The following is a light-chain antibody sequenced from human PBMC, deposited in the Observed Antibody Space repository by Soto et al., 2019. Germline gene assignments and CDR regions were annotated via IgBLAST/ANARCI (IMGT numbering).Light chain of an antibody. Sequence: NFILTPPPSLSESPGKTVPISCTASSGSSASNYVQWYQQRTGSAPTTVIYENNQRTSGVPHRFAGSIDSSSNSASLTISGLQTEDEADYYCQSYGTTIKVFVGGTKLTVL. CDR3: QSYGTTIKV. J-gene: IGLJ3*02. CDR1: SGSSASNY. CDR2: ENN. V-gene: IGLV6-57*02.